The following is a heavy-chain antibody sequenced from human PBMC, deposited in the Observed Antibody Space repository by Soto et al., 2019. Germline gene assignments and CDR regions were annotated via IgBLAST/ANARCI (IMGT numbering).Heavy chain of an antibody. CDR3: ARELPEELGGWFDP. V-gene: IGHV4-59*01. Sequence: SETLSLTCTVSGVSISSYYWSWIRQSPGKGLEWIGYIYYSGITNYNPSPKSRVTILVDTSKNQFSLKLSSVTAADTAVYYCARELPEELGGWFDPWGQGTLVTVSS. D-gene: IGHD1-26*01. J-gene: IGHJ5*02. CDR2: IYYSGIT. CDR1: GVSISSYY.